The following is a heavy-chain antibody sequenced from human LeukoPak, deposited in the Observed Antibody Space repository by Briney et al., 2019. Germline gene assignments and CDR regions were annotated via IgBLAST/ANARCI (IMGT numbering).Heavy chain of an antibody. CDR2: ISYDGSNK. CDR3: ARSAFAGFDY. V-gene: IGHV3-30-3*01. J-gene: IGHJ4*02. Sequence: PGRSLRLSCAASGFTFSSYAMHWVRQAPGKGLEWVAVVISYDGSNKYYADSVKGRFTISRDNSKNTLYLQMNSLRAEDTAVYYCARSAFAGFDYWGQGTLVTVSS. CDR1: GFTFSSYA.